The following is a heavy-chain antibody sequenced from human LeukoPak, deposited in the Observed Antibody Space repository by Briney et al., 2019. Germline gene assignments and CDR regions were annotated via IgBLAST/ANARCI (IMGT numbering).Heavy chain of an antibody. CDR2: INPNSGGT. D-gene: IGHD3-10*01. CDR1: GYTFTGYY. Sequence: ASVKVSCKXSGYTFTGYYIHWVRQAPGQGLECVGWINPNSGGTNYAQKFQGRVTMTRDTSISTAYMELSRLRSDDTAVYYCARGGSGSYFSWLDPWGQGTLVTVSS. V-gene: IGHV1-2*02. CDR3: ARGGSGSYFSWLDP. J-gene: IGHJ5*02.